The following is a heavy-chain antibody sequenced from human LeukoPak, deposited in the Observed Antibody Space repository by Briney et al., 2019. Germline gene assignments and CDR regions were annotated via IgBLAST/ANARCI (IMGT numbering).Heavy chain of an antibody. CDR3: ARDTYQPGLIDC. Sequence: GGSLRLSCAASEFTFSLYAMNWVRQAPGKGLEWVSYINDVSSDIHYADSVEGRFTISRDNAKNTLYLQMNSLRAEDTAVYYCARDTYQPGLIDCWGQGTLVTVSS. V-gene: IGHV3-21*05. J-gene: IGHJ4*02. D-gene: IGHD2-2*01. CDR1: EFTFSLYA. CDR2: INDVSSDI.